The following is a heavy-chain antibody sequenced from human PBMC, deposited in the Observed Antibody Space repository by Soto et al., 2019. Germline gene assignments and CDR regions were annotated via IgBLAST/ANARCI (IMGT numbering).Heavy chain of an antibody. J-gene: IGHJ6*02. CDR2: IYYSGST. CDR1: GGSISSSSYY. V-gene: IGHV4-39*01. D-gene: IGHD3-10*01. CDR3: ARPTSGYYYGMDV. Sequence: PSETLSLTCTVSGGSISSSSYYWGWIRQPPGKGLEWIGSIYYSGSTYYNPSLKSRVTISVDTSKNQFSLKLSSVTAADTAVYYCARPTSGYYYGMDVWGQGTTVTVSS.